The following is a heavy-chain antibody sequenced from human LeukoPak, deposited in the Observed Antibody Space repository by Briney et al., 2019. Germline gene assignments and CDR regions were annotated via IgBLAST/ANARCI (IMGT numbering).Heavy chain of an antibody. J-gene: IGHJ1*01. CDR1: GFTFSSYS. V-gene: IGHV3-21*01. Sequence: GGSLRLSCAASGFTFSSYSMNWVRQAPGKGLEWVSSISSSSSYIYYADSVKGRFTISRDNAKISLYLQMNSLRAEDTAVYYCAREDDPIVYFQHWGQGTLVTVSS. D-gene: IGHD3-16*02. CDR3: AREDDPIVYFQH. CDR2: ISSSSSYI.